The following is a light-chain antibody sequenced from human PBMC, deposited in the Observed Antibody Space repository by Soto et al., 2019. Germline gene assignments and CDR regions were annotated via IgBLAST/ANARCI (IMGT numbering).Light chain of an antibody. CDR2: DTS. V-gene: IGKV3-15*01. J-gene: IGKJ4*01. CDR3: QQYNHWPLT. CDR1: QSVSSY. Sequence: EIVLTQSPATLSLSPGERATLSCRASQSVSSYLAWYQQKPGQAPRLLIYDTSTRATGLPGRFSGSGFGTEFTLTISSLQSEDLAVYYCQQYNHWPLTFGGGTKVDIK.